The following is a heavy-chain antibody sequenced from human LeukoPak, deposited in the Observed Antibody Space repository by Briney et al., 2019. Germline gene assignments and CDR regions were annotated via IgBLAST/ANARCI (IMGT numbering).Heavy chain of an antibody. CDR1: GGTFSSYA. V-gene: IGHV1-69*10. D-gene: IGHD5-24*01. CDR2: IIPILGIA. CDR3: ARRDGYFPYFDY. Sequence: ASVKVSCKASGGTFSSYAISWVRQAPGQGLEWMGGIIPILGIANYAQKFQGRVTITADKSTSTAYMELCSLRSEDTAVYYCARRDGYFPYFDYWGQGTLVTVSS. J-gene: IGHJ4*02.